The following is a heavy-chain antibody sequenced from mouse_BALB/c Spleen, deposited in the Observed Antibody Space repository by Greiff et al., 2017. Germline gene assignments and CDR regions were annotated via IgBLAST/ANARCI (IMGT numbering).Heavy chain of an antibody. CDR3: ARTYGSSDWYFDV. V-gene: IGHV1-18*01. Sequence: VQLQQFGAGLVKPGASVKISCKASGYTFTDYNMDWVKQSHGKGLEWIGDINPSYDSTSYNQKFKGKATLTVDKSSSTAYMELRSLTSEDTAVYYCARTYGSSDWYFDVWGAGTTVTVSS. CDR2: INPSYDST. D-gene: IGHD1-1*01. J-gene: IGHJ1*01. CDR1: GYTFTDYN.